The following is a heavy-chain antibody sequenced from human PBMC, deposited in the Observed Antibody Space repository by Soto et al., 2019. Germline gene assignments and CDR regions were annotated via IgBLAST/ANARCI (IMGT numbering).Heavy chain of an antibody. Sequence: SETLSLTCTVSGGSISSGGYSWSWIRQHPGKGLEWIGYIYYSGSTNYNPSLKSRVTISVDTSKNQFSLKLSSVTAADTAVYDCARDPHDCSGGSCYFDYWGQGPLVTVSS. CDR1: GGSISSGGYS. CDR2: IYYSGST. CDR3: ARDPHDCSGGSCYFDY. J-gene: IGHJ4*02. D-gene: IGHD2-15*01. V-gene: IGHV4-31*03.